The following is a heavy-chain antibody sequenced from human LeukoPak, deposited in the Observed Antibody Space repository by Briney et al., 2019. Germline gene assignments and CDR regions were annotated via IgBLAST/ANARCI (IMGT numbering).Heavy chain of an antibody. V-gene: IGHV3-64*01. CDR3: ARTWGYSSSWYYFDY. CDR2: ISSNGGST. CDR1: GFTFSSYA. D-gene: IGHD6-13*01. J-gene: IGHJ4*02. Sequence: GGSLRLSCAASGFTFSSYAMHWVRQAPGKGLEYVSAISSNGGSTYYANSVKGRFTISRDNSKNTLYLQMGSLRAEDMAVYYCARTWGYSSSWYYFDYWGQGTLVTVSS.